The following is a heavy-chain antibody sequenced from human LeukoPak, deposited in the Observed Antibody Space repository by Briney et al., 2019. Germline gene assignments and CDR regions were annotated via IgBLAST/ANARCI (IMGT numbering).Heavy chain of an antibody. J-gene: IGHJ4*02. CDR3: ATVGDASPYYDFWSGSYLFDY. Sequence: GASVKVSCKVYGYTLTELSMHWVRQAPGKGLEWMGGFDPEDGETIYAQKFQGRVTMTEDTSTDTAYMELSSLRSEDTAVYYCATVGDASPYYDFWSGSYLFDYWGQGTLVTVSS. V-gene: IGHV1-24*01. D-gene: IGHD3-3*01. CDR2: FDPEDGET. CDR1: GYTLTELS.